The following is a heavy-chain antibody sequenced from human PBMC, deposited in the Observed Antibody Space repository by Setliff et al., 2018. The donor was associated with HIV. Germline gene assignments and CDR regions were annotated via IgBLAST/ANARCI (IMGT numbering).Heavy chain of an antibody. CDR1: GASISSNSYY. V-gene: IGHV4-39*07. CDR2: IYYNGNT. D-gene: IGHD5-12*01. CDR3: ARDWRHGYDLNFDY. Sequence: PSETLSLTCSVSGASISSNSYYWGWIRQPPGKGLEWVGSIYYNGNTFYNQSLQSRVTISLDTSKNQFSLELRSVTAEDTAMYYCARDWRHGYDLNFDYWGQGTLVTVSS. J-gene: IGHJ4*02.